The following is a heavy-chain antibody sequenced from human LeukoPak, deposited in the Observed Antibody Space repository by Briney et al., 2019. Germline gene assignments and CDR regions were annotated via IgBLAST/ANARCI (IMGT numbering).Heavy chain of an antibody. J-gene: IGHJ4*02. CDR3: AKDRRAGSYDY. CDR2: ISGSGGNT. CDR1: GFTFSSYS. V-gene: IGHV3-23*01. Sequence: GGSLRLSCAASGFTFSSYSMNWVRQAPGKGLEWVSAISGSGGNTYYADSVKGRFTISRDNSKNTLYLQMNSLRAEDTAVYYCAKDRRAGSYDYWGQGTLVTVSS. D-gene: IGHD3-10*01.